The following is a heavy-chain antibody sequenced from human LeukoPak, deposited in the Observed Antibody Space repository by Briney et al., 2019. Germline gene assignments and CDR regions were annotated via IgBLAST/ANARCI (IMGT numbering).Heavy chain of an antibody. J-gene: IGHJ6*02. CDR2: IKQDGSEK. Sequence: GGSLRLSCAASGFTFSSYWMSWVRQAPGKGLEWVANIKQDGSEKYYVDSVKGRFTISRDNSKNTLYLQMNSLRAEDTAVYYCARGPSGSYAIYYGMDVWGQGTTVTVSS. D-gene: IGHD1-26*01. CDR3: ARGPSGSYAIYYGMDV. V-gene: IGHV3-7*01. CDR1: GFTFSSYW.